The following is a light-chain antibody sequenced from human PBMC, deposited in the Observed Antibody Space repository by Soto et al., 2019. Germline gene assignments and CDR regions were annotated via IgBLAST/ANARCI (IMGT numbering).Light chain of an antibody. J-gene: IGKJ4*01. CDR1: QSVSSY. CDR3: QQRSNWPPLT. Sequence: DIVLTQSPATLSSSPGDRATLSCRASQSVSSYLSWYQHKPGQAPRLLIYDASNRATGIPASCCGSGSGTDFFLLLISTEPEDFSVSYCQQRSNWPPLTFGGGTKLEIK. CDR2: DAS. V-gene: IGKV3-11*01.